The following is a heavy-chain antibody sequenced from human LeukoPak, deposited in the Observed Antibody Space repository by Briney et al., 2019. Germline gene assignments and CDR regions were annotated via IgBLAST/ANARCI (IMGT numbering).Heavy chain of an antibody. J-gene: IGHJ6*03. CDR3: ARVLGDHMVRGDYYYMDV. CDR1: AGSISSTNYY. V-gene: IGHV4-39*07. D-gene: IGHD3-10*01. CDR2: ISYTGIT. Sequence: PSETLSLTCTISAGSISSTNYYWGWIRQPPGKGLAWIGSISYTGITYYNPSLKSRVSISVDTSKNQFSLKLSSVTAADTAVYYCARVLGDHMVRGDYYYMDVWGKGTTVTVSS.